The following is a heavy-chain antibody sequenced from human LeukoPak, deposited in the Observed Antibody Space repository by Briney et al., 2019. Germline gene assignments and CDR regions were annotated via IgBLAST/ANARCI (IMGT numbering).Heavy chain of an antibody. V-gene: IGHV1-18*01. J-gene: IGHJ4*02. CDR2: ISAYNGNT. D-gene: IGHD6-19*01. Sequence: ASVKVSCKASGYTFTNYGISWVRQAPGQGLEWMGRISAYNGNTNYAQKLQGRVTMTTDTSTNTAYMELRSLGSGDTAVYYCATGSGWYYFDYWGQGTLVTVSS. CDR1: GYTFTNYG. CDR3: ATGSGWYYFDY.